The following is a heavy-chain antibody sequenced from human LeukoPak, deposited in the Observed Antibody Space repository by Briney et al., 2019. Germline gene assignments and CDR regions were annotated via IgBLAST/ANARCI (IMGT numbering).Heavy chain of an antibody. CDR2: IDPSDSYT. V-gene: IGHV5-10-1*01. D-gene: IGHD4-23*01. CDR1: GYSFTKYW. CDR3: ARHVRGYGGNSGRDY. Sequence: GESLRISCKASGYSFTKYWIGWVRQMPGKGLEWMGRIDPSDSYTNYSPSFQGHVTISADKSISTAYLQWSSLKASDTAMYYCARHVRGYGGNSGRDYWGQGTLVTVSS. J-gene: IGHJ4*02.